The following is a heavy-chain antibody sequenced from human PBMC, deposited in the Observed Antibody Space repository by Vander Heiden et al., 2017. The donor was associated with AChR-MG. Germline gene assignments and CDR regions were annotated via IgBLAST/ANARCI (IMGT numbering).Heavy chain of an antibody. Sequence: QVQLRESGPGLVAPSETLPLTCTVSGGSISSYYWSWIRQPPGKGLEWIGYIYYGGYTDYNPSLKSRVTISVDMSKNRFSLNMTSVTAADTAVYYCARGGREFAFLGFDFWGQGTLLTVSS. CDR2: IYYGGYT. CDR1: GGSISSYY. J-gene: IGHJ5*01. D-gene: IGHD1-26*01. CDR3: ARGGREFAFLGFDF. V-gene: IGHV4-59*01.